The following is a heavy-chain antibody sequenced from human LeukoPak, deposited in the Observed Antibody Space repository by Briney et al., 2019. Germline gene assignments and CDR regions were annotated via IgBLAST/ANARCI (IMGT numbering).Heavy chain of an antibody. CDR3: ARVISGSYLVGFDY. D-gene: IGHD1-26*01. J-gene: IGHJ4*02. CDR2: INTDGSST. Sequence: GGSLRLSCAASGFTFSSYWMHWVRQAPGKGLVWVSRINTDGSSTSYADSVKGRFTISRDNAKNTLYLQMNSLRAEDTAVYYCARVISGSYLVGFDYWGLGTLVTVSS. V-gene: IGHV3-74*01. CDR1: GFTFSSYW.